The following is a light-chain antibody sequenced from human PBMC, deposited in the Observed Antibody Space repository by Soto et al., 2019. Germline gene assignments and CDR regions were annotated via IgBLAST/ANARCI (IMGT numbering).Light chain of an antibody. J-gene: IGLJ3*02. CDR2: RNT. Sequence: QSVLTQPPSVSGAPGQRVTISCTGSSSNIGAGYDVHWYQQLPGTAPKLLIYRNTNRPSGVPDRFSGSKSGTSASLAITGLRAEDEADYYSQSYDSSLSGSVFGGGTKLTFL. CDR1: SSNIGAGYD. CDR3: QSYDSSLSGSV. V-gene: IGLV1-40*01.